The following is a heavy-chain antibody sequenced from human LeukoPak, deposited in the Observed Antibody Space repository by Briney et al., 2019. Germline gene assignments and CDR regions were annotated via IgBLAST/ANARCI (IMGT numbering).Heavy chain of an antibody. V-gene: IGHV1-18*01. J-gene: IGHJ4*01. CDR1: GYTFISYG. CDR3: AILTSVAGHY. D-gene: IGHD4/OR15-4a*01. Sequence: AAVKMFCRASGYTFISYGISWVRQAPGQGLEWMGWISAYNGNTNYAQKLQGRVSMTTDTSTSTAYMELRSLRSDDTAVYYCAILTSVAGHYWGHENLDAVSS. CDR2: ISAYNGNT.